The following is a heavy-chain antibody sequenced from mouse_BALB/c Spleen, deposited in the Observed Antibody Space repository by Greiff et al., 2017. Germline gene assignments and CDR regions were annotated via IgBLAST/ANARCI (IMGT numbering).Heavy chain of an antibody. V-gene: IGHV1-7*01. Sequence: QVHVKQSGAELAKPGASVKMSCKASGYTFTSYWMHWVKQRPGQGLEWIGYINPSTGYTEYNQKFKDKATLTADKSSSTAYMQLSSLTSEDSAVYYCARSSLNYWGQGTTRTVAS. CDR2: INPSTGYT. CDR3: ARSSLNY. CDR1: GYTFTSYW. J-gene: IGHJ2*01.